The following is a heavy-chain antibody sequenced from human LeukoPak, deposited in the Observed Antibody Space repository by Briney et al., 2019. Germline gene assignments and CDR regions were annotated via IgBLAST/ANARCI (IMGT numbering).Heavy chain of an antibody. V-gene: IGHV4-59*01. Sequence: SETLSLTCTVSGGSISSYYWTWIRQPPGKGLEWIGYIYYSGGTNYNPSLKSRVTISVDASKNQFSLKLSSVTAVDTAVYYCARAGYTSSWFFNYWGQGTLVTVSS. CDR1: GGSISSYY. CDR2: IYYSGGT. J-gene: IGHJ4*02. CDR3: ARAGYTSSWFFNY. D-gene: IGHD6-13*01.